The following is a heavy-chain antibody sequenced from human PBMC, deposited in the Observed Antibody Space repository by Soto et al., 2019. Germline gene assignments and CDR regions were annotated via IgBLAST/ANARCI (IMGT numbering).Heavy chain of an antibody. D-gene: IGHD3-9*01. V-gene: IGHV1-18*04. Sequence: ASVKVSCKASGYTFTSYGISWVRQAPGQGLEWMGWISAYNGNTNYAQKLQGRVTMTTDTSTSTAYMELRSLRSDDTAVYYCAREGSYYGTMTGYQYYYGMDAWGQGTLVTVSS. CDR1: GYTFTSYG. J-gene: IGHJ6*02. CDR2: ISAYNGNT. CDR3: AREGSYYGTMTGYQYYYGMDA.